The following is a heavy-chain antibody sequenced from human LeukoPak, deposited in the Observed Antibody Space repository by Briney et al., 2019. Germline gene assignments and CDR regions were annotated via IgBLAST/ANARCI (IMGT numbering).Heavy chain of an antibody. D-gene: IGHD2-2*02. CDR3: AKEQYAKVVPAAIHYFDY. CDR1: GFTFSSYA. J-gene: IGHJ4*02. Sequence: GGSLRLSCAASGFTFSSYAMSWVRQAPGKGLEWVSAISGSGGSTYYADSVKGRFTISRDNSKNTLYLQMNSLRAEDTAVYYCAKEQYAKVVPAAIHYFDYWGQGTLVTVSS. V-gene: IGHV3-23*01. CDR2: ISGSGGST.